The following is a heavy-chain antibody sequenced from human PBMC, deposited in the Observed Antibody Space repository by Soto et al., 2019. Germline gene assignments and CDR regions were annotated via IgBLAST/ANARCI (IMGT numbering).Heavy chain of an antibody. CDR2: ISSSSSYI. V-gene: IGHV3-21*04. CDR3: AKDSSGSYSGPPNI. CDR1: GFTFSSYS. D-gene: IGHD1-26*01. J-gene: IGHJ3*02. Sequence: GGSLRLSCAASGFTFSSYSMNWVRQAPGKGLEWVSSISSSSSYIYYADSVKGRFTISRDNAKNTLYLQMNSLRAEDTAVYYCAKDSSGSYSGPPNIWGQGTMVTVSS.